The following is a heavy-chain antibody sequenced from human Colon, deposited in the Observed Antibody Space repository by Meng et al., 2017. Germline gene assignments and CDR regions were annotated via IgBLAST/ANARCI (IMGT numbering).Heavy chain of an antibody. CDR3: ARDWGDVRGGFDF. J-gene: IGHJ4*02. D-gene: IGHD3-10*02. V-gene: IGHV6-1*01. Sequence: QVQLQQSGPGRVKPSQTLSLTCGISGESVSSNSAAWNWIRQSPSRGLEWLGRTYYRSKYYNDYALSVKSRITINPDTSKNQFSLQLNSVTPEDTAIYYCARDWGDVRGGFDFWGQGTLVTVSS. CDR2: TYYRSKYYN. CDR1: GESVSSNSAA.